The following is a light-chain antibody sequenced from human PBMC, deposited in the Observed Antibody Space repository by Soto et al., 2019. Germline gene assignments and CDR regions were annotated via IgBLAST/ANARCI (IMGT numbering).Light chain of an antibody. Sequence: QSVLTQPPSVSAAPGQQISIPCSGSSSNVGKNYVSWYQQLPGTAPKLLIYDNSQRPSGIPDRFSGSKSGTSATLGITGLQAGDEADYYCGTWDSGLSGVVLGGGTKLTVL. V-gene: IGLV1-51*01. CDR3: GTWDSGLSGVV. CDR2: DNS. CDR1: SSNVGKNY. J-gene: IGLJ2*01.